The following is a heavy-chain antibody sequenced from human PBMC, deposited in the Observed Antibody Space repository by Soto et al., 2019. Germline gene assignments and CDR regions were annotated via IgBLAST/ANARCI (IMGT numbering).Heavy chain of an antibody. CDR3: ARGYCSGGSCYSGRYYYYYRDV. CDR2: IIPILGIA. CDR1: GGTFSSYT. D-gene: IGHD2-15*01. V-gene: IGHV1-69*02. J-gene: IGHJ6*03. Sequence: QVQLVQSGAEVKKPGSSVKVSCKASGGTFSSYTISWVRQAPGQGLEWMGRIIPILGIANYAQKFQGRVTITADKSTSTAYMELSSLRSEDTAVYYCARGYCSGGSCYSGRYYYYYRDVWGKGTTVTVSS.